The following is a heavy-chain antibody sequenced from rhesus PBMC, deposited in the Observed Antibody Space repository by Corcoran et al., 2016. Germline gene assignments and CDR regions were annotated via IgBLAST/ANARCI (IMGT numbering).Heavy chain of an antibody. J-gene: IGHJ6*01. V-gene: IGHV4-80*01. CDR1: GASFSSYW. CDR2: INGNSGST. CDR3: ATIRGGLDS. Sequence: QVQLQESGPGLVKPSETLSLTCAVSGASFSSYWWSWVRQPPGKGLTWIGEINGNSGSTYYNPSLKSRFTISKDASKNQFSLKLSSVTAADTAVYYCATIRGGLDSWGQGVVVTVSA.